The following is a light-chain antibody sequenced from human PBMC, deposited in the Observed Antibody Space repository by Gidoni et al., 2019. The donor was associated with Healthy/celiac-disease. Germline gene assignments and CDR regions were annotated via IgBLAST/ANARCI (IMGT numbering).Light chain of an antibody. CDR2: EDR. CDR3: YSTDSSGNHRV. Sequence: SYELHKPPSGSVSPGQTARITCTGDALPKKYAYWYQQKSVQSPVLVIYEDRKRPSGIPQRFSGSSSGTMATLTISGAQVEDEADYYCYSTDSSGNHRVFGGGTKLTVL. J-gene: IGLJ3*02. V-gene: IGLV3-10*01. CDR1: ALPKKY.